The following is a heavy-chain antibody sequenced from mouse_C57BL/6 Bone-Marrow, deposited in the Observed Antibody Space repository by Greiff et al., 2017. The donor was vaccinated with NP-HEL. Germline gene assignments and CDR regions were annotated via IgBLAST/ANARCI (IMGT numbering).Heavy chain of an antibody. CDR3: ARLAYYSNFYAMDY. V-gene: IGHV4-1*01. CDR2: INPDSSTI. CDR1: GIDFSRYW. D-gene: IGHD2-5*01. Sequence: EVKLQESGGGLVQPGGSLKLSCAASGIDFSRYWMSWVRRAPGKGLEWIGEINPDSSTINYAPSLKDKFIISRDNAKNTLYLQMSKVRSEDTALYYCARLAYYSNFYAMDYWGQGTSVTVSS. J-gene: IGHJ4*01.